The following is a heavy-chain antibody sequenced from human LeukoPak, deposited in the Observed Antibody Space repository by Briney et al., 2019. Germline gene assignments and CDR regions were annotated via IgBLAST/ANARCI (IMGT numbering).Heavy chain of an antibody. Sequence: GESLKISCNGSGYXFTSYWISWVRQMPGKGLEWMGIIYPGASDTRYSPCFQGQVTISADKSISTAYLQWSSLKASDTAMYYCARLDAMIVGADYWGQGTLVTVSS. CDR2: IYPGASDT. CDR1: GYXFTSYW. V-gene: IGHV5-51*01. J-gene: IGHJ4*02. CDR3: ARLDAMIVGADY. D-gene: IGHD1-26*01.